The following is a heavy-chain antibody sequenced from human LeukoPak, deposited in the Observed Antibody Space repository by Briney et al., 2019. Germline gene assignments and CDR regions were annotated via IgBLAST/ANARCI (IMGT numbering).Heavy chain of an antibody. D-gene: IGHD2-2*01. V-gene: IGHV1-2*02. CDR1: GYTFTGYY. CDR2: INPNSGGT. J-gene: IGHJ4*02. CDR3: ARELGVPPDCSSTSCYLDY. Sequence: ASVKVSCKASGYTFTGYYMHWVRQAPGQGLEWMAWINPNSGGTNYAQKFQGRVTMTRDTSISTAYMELSRLRSDDTAVYYCARELGVPPDCSSTSCYLDYWGQGTLVTVSS.